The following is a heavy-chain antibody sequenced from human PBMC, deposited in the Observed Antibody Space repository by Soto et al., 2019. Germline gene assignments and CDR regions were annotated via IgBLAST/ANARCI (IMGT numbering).Heavy chain of an antibody. D-gene: IGHD3-10*01. J-gene: IGHJ6*01. CDR3: ARSRTWRFGELLTSPLLRAYYYGMDV. V-gene: IGHV3-23*01. CDR2: ISGSGGST. CDR1: GFTFSSYA. Sequence: PGGSLRLSCAASGFTFSSYAMSWVRQAPGKGLEWVSAISGSGGSTYYADSVKGRFTISRDNSKNTLYLQMNSLRAEDTAVYYCARSRTWRFGELLTSPLLRAYYYGMDVWGQGTTVTVSS.